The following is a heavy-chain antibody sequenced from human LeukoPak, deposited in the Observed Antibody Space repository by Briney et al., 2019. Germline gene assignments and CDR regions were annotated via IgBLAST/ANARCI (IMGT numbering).Heavy chain of an antibody. CDR2: INSDGSST. J-gene: IGHJ4*02. CDR3: ARGDYYDSSGYYPDY. Sequence: GGSLRLSCAASGFTFSSYWMHWVRHAPGKGLGWVSRINSDGSSTSYADSVKGRFTISRDNAKNTLYLQMNSLRAEDTAVYYCARGDYYDSSGYYPDYWGQGTLATVSS. CDR1: GFTFSSYW. D-gene: IGHD3-22*01. V-gene: IGHV3-74*01.